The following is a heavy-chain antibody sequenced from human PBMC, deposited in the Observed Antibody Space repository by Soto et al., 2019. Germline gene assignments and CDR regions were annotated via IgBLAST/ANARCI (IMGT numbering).Heavy chain of an antibody. V-gene: IGHV3-23*01. J-gene: IGHJ6*02. CDR1: GLTFSTYA. D-gene: IGHD5-12*01. Sequence: EVHLLESGGDLVQPGGSLRLSCTASGLTFSTYAMSWVRQAPGKGLEWVSAIGGSGTGGRTYYADSVKGRFTISRDNSKNTVYLQMNSLRADDTAVYYCAKSPCGLDGYNSDYYGMDVWGQGTTVTVSS. CDR3: AKSPCGLDGYNSDYYGMDV. CDR2: IGGSGTGGRT.